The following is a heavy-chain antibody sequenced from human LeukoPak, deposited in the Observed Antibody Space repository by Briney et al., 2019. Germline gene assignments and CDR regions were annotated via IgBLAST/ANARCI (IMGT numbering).Heavy chain of an antibody. J-gene: IGHJ4*02. CDR3: ARVVVAADLFFDY. CDR2: IYYNGST. Sequence: SETLSLTCTVSGGSISSYYWSWIRQPPGKGLEWIGYIYYNGSTNYNPSLKSRVTISVDTSKNQFSLKLSSVTAADTAVYYCARVVVAADLFFDYWGQGTLVTVSS. V-gene: IGHV4-59*01. D-gene: IGHD2-15*01. CDR1: GGSISSYY.